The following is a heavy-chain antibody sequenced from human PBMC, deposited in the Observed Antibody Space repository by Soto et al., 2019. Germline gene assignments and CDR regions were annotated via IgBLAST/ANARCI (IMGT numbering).Heavy chain of an antibody. CDR1: GFSLSTSGVG. D-gene: IGHD3-10*01. V-gene: IGHV2-5*02. Sequence: QITLKESGPTLVKPTQTLTLTCTFSGFSLSTSGVGVDWIRQPPGKALEWLALIYWDDDKRYSPSLKSRLTSTKDTSKNQVVLTMTNMDPVDTATYYCAHSSASMVRGVIIGHYGMDVWGQGTTVTVSS. J-gene: IGHJ6*02. CDR3: AHSSASMVRGVIIGHYGMDV. CDR2: IYWDDDK.